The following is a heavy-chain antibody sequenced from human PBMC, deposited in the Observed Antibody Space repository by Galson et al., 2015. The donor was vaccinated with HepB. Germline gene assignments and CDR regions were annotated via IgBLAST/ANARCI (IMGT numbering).Heavy chain of an antibody. CDR2: VSRSGDYI. J-gene: IGHJ5*02. CDR1: GFRFSNYN. CDR3: ARDWGIAVAGTWWFDP. V-gene: IGHV3-21*06. D-gene: IGHD6-19*01. Sequence: SLRLSCAASGFRFSNYNMNWVRQAPGKGLEWVSSVSRSGDYIHYADSVKGRFTISRDNAKNKVYLLMNSLRAEDTAVYYCARDWGIAVAGTWWFDPWGQGTLVTVSS.